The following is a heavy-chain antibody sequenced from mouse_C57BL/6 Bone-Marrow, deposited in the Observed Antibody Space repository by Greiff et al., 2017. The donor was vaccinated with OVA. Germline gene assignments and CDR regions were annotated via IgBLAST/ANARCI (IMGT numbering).Heavy chain of an antibody. D-gene: IGHD1-1*01. CDR3: ARRGLYYYGSSYWYFDV. CDR1: GFTFSDYY. CDR2: INYDGSST. J-gene: IGHJ1*03. V-gene: IGHV5-16*01. Sequence: EVHLVESEGGLVQPGSSMKLSCTASGFTFSDYYMAWVRQVPEKGLEWVANINYDGSSTYYLDSLKSRFIISRDNAKNILYLQMSSLKSEDTATYYCARRGLYYYGSSYWYFDVWGTGTTVTVSS.